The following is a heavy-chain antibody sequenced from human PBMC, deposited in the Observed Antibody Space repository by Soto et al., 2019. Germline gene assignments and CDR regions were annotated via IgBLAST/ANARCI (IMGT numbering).Heavy chain of an antibody. CDR3: ARHYPTAVSGAGWFDT. D-gene: IGHD6-19*01. CDR2: IITMFNTA. J-gene: IGHJ5*02. CDR1: GGSDVFNNYP. V-gene: IGHV1-69*01. Sequence: QVQLVQSGAEIKKPASSVKVSCKASGGSDVFNNYPVSWVRQAPGQGLEWMGAIITMFNTADYAQRFLGRVTIIADEFTRTVYMELTSLTSDDTAVYYCARHYPTAVSGAGWFDTWGQGTLVTVSS.